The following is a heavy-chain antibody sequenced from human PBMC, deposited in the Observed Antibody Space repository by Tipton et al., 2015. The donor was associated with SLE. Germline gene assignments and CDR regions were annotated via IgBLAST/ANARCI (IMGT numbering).Heavy chain of an antibody. CDR1: GGSISSGSYY. V-gene: IGHV4-61*10. J-gene: IGHJ3*02. CDR2: IYYSGST. CDR3: ARHQPDDAFDI. Sequence: TLSLTCTVSGGSISSGSYYWSRIRQPSGKGLEWIGYIYYSGSTNYNPSLKSRDTISVDTSKNQFSLKLSSVTAADTAVYYCARHQPDDAFDIWGQGTMVTVSS.